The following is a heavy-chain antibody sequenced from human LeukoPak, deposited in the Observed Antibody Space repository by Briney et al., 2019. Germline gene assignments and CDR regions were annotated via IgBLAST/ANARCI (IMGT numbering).Heavy chain of an antibody. V-gene: IGHV3-21*01. CDR1: GFTFSSYS. D-gene: IGHD3-10*01. Sequence: GGSLRLSCAASGFTFSSYSMNWVRQAPGKGLDWFSSISSSSSYIYYADSVKGRFTISRDNAKNSLYLQMNSLRAEDTAVYYCARDSNYGSGTYVYWGQGTLVTVSS. CDR3: ARDSNYGSGTYVY. CDR2: ISSSSSYI. J-gene: IGHJ4*02.